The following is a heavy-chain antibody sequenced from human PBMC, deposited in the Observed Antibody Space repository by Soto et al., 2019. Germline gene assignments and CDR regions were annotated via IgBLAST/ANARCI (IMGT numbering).Heavy chain of an antibody. Sequence: GSLRLSCAASGFTFSSYAMSWVRQAPGKGLEWVSAISGSGGSTYYADSVKGRFTISRDNSKNTLYLQMNSLRAEDTAVYYCAKDGIGSVLWFGELFPDYYYGMDVWGQGT. D-gene: IGHD3-10*01. CDR3: AKDGIGSVLWFGELFPDYYYGMDV. CDR1: GFTFSSYA. V-gene: IGHV3-23*01. J-gene: IGHJ6*02. CDR2: ISGSGGST.